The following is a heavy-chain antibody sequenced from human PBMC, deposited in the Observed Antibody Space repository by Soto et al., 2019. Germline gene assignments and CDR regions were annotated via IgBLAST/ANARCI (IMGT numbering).Heavy chain of an antibody. CDR3: AKDRNDILTGYYNWFDP. CDR2: ISWNSGSI. D-gene: IGHD3-9*01. J-gene: IGHJ5*02. Sequence: EVQLVESGGGLVQPGRSLRLSCAASGFTFGDYAMHWVRQAPGKGLEWVSGISWNSGSIGYADSVKGLFTISRDNAKNSLYLQMNSLRAEDTTLYYCAKDRNDILTGYYNWFDPWGQGTLVTVSS. V-gene: IGHV3-9*01. CDR1: GFTFGDYA.